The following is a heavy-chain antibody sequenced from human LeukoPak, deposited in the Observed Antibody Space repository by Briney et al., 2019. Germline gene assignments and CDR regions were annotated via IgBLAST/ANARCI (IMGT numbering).Heavy chain of an antibody. CDR2: ISPNSGGT. CDR3: ARGYLIDDAFDI. V-gene: IGHV1-2*02. D-gene: IGHD3-10*01. Sequence: ASVKVSCKASGYTFTGYYMHWVRQAPGQGLEWMGWISPNSGGTNYAQKFQGRVTMTRDTSISTAYMELSRLRSDDTAVYYCARGYLIDDAFDIWGQGTMVTVSS. J-gene: IGHJ3*02. CDR1: GYTFTGYY.